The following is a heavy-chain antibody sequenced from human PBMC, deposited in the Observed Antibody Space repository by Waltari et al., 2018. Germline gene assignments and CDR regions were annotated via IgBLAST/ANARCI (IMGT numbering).Heavy chain of an antibody. V-gene: IGHV4-61*02. Sequence: QVQLQESGPGLVKPSETLSLTCSVSGGSISSGSYYWTWIRQPAGKGLEWIGRIYTSGSTNSNPSLRSRLTISVDTSTNQFSLKLSSVTAADTAVYYCARDPPQLADAFDIWGQGTMVTVSS. CDR2: IYTSGST. CDR3: ARDPPQLADAFDI. CDR1: GGSISSGSYY. J-gene: IGHJ3*02. D-gene: IGHD3-10*01.